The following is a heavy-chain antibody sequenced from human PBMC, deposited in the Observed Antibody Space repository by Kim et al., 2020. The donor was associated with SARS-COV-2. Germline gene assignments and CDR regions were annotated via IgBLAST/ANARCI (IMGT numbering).Heavy chain of an antibody. CDR2: ISGSGGST. D-gene: IGHD2-2*01. CDR1: GFTFSSYA. V-gene: IGHV3-23*01. J-gene: IGHJ6*02. Sequence: GGSLRLSCAASGFTFSSYAMSWVRQAPGKGLEWVSAISGSGGSTYYADSVKGRFTISRDNSKNTLYLQMNSLRAEDTAVYYCAGPKPSRYQLHYYYGMDVWGQGTTVTVSS. CDR3: AGPKPSRYQLHYYYGMDV.